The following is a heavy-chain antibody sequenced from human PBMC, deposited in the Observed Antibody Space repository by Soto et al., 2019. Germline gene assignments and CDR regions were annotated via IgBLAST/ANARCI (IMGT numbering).Heavy chain of an antibody. CDR3: ARASTTVTTLDY. D-gene: IGHD4-17*01. J-gene: IGHJ4*02. CDR1: GGSISSGGYS. Sequence: QLQLQESGSGLVKPSQTLSLTCAVSGGSISSGGYSWSWIRQPPGRGLEWIGYIYHSGSTYYNPSLKIRVSISVDRSKNQFSLKLSSVTAADTAVYYCARASTTVTTLDYWGQGTLVTVSS. V-gene: IGHV4-30-2*01. CDR2: IYHSGST.